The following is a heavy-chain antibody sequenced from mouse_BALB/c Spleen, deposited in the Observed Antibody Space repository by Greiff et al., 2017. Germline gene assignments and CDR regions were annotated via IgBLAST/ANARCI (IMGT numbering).Heavy chain of an antibody. CDR2: INPYNGAT. CDR3: ARGDYYGRWFAY. J-gene: IGHJ3*01. V-gene: IGHV1-31*01. D-gene: IGHD1-1*01. Sequence: EVKLMESGPELVKPGASVKISCKASGYSFTGYYMHWVKQSHVKSLEWIGRINPYNGATSYNQNFKDKASLTVDKSSSTAYMELHSLTSEDSAVYYCARGDYYGRWFAYWGQGTLVTVSA. CDR1: GYSFTGYY.